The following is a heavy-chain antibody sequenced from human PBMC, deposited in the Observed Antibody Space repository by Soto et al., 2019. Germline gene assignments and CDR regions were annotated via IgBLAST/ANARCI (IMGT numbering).Heavy chain of an antibody. V-gene: IGHV4-30-4*01. CDR3: ARGYFDWLPKVFDF. D-gene: IGHD3-9*01. Sequence: QVQLQESGPGLVKPSQTLSLTCTVSGGSVSSGDYYWSWIRQPPGKGLEWIGYIYYSESTYYNPSLKGRVSISVDTSKNLLSLKLSSVTAAKTAVYYCARGYFDWLPKVFDFWGQGTLVTVSS. CDR1: GGSVSSGDYY. J-gene: IGHJ4*02. CDR2: IYYSEST.